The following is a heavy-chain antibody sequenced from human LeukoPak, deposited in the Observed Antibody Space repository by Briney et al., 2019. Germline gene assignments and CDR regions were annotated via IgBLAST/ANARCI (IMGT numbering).Heavy chain of an antibody. Sequence: GGSLRLSCAASGFTFSSYAMHWVRQAPGKGLEWVAFISYDGSNKYYADSVKGRFTISRDNSKNTLYLQMNTLRAEDTAVYYCARDHWNDYGFDIWGQGTMVTVSS. V-gene: IGHV3-30*04. J-gene: IGHJ3*02. D-gene: IGHD1-1*01. CDR2: ISYDGSNK. CDR3: ARDHWNDYGFDI. CDR1: GFTFSSYA.